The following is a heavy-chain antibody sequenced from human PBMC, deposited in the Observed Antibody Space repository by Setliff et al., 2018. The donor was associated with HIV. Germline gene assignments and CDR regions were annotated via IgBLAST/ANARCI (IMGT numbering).Heavy chain of an antibody. Sequence: PSETLSLTCAVSGGSINSNNWWSWVRQPPGKGLEWVGEIYHFGSTNYNPSLKSRVTISVDKSKNQFPLKLSSVTAADTAVYYCARESYGGNSRPFDYWGQGTLVTVSS. V-gene: IGHV4-4*02. CDR3: ARESYGGNSRPFDY. D-gene: IGHD4-17*01. CDR1: GGSINSNNW. CDR2: IYHFGST. J-gene: IGHJ4*02.